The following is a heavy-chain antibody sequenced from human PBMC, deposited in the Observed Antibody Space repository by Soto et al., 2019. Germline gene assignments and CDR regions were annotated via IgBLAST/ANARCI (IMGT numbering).Heavy chain of an antibody. CDR3: ARDRWFDP. Sequence: PSDTLSLTCTVSGGSVSSGSHYWSWIQQPPGKGLEWIGYIYYSGSTNYNPSLKSRVTISADTSKNQFSLKLSSVTAADTAVYYCARDRWFDPWGQGTLVTVSS. V-gene: IGHV4-61*01. J-gene: IGHJ5*02. CDR2: IYYSGST. CDR1: GGSVSSGSHY.